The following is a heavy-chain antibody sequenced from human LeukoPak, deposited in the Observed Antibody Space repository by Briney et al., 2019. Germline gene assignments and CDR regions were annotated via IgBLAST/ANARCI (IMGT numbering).Heavy chain of an antibody. Sequence: SETLSLTCAVYGGSFSGYSWNWIRQPPGKGLEWIGEINHSGNTNYNPSLKSRVTISVDTSKNQVSLNLSSVTAADTAMYYCAREGLRFYYDRTGYPPAYWGQGTLVTVSS. CDR1: GGSFSGYS. J-gene: IGHJ4*02. D-gene: IGHD3-22*01. CDR3: AREGLRFYYDRTGYPPAY. V-gene: IGHV4-34*01. CDR2: INHSGNT.